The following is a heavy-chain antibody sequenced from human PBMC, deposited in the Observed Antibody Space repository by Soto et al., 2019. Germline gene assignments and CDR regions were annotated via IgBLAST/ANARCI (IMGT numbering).Heavy chain of an antibody. V-gene: IGHV5-51*01. D-gene: IGHD1-26*01. CDR2: IYPGGSDT. J-gene: IGHJ5*01. Sequence: PGESLKISCKGSGYSFTSYWIGWVLQMPWKGLEWMGIIYPGGSDTRYSPSFQGQVTISADKSISTAYLQWSSLKASDTAIYYCARIRGAHLADNWLDSWGQGTLVTVSS. CDR3: ARIRGAHLADNWLDS. CDR1: GYSFTSYW.